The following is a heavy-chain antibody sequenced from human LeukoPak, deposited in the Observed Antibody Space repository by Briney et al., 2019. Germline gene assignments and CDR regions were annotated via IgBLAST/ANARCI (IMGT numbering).Heavy chain of an antibody. D-gene: IGHD2-2*01. J-gene: IGHJ3*02. CDR3: AKPVVPAAMIPDAFDI. Sequence: PGGSLRLSCAASGFTFSSYGMHWVRQAPGKGLEWLAFIRYDGSNKYYADSVKGRFTISRDNSKNALYLQMNSLGAEDTAVYYCAKPVVPAAMIPDAFDIWGQGQWSPSLQ. CDR1: GFTFSSYG. V-gene: IGHV3-30*02. CDR2: IRYDGSNK.